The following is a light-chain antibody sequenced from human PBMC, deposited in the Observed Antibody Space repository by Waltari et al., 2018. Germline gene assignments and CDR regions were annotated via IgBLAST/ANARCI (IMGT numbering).Light chain of an antibody. CDR1: SSDIGGYNY. V-gene: IGLV2-14*01. J-gene: IGLJ2*01. CDR3: SSYTSSSILL. CDR2: DVS. Sequence: QSALTQPASVSGSPGQSITISCTGTSSDIGGYNYVSWYQQHPGKAPKLMIYDVSKRPSGVSDRFSGSKSANTASLTISGLQTEDEADYYCSSYTSSSILLFGGGTKLTVL.